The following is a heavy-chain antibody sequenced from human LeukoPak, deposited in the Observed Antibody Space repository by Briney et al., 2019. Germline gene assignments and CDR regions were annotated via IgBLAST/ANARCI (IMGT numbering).Heavy chain of an antibody. CDR1: GFTVSSNY. Sequence: GGSLRLSCAASGFTVSSNYMSWVRQAPGKGLEWVSVIYSGGSTYYVDSVKGRFTISRDNSKNTLYLQMNSLRAEDTAVYYCAYVRLGGLVISSLDYWGQGTLVTVSS. CDR2: IYSGGST. D-gene: IGHD3/OR15-3a*01. J-gene: IGHJ4*02. CDR3: AYVRLGGLVISSLDY. V-gene: IGHV3-66*01.